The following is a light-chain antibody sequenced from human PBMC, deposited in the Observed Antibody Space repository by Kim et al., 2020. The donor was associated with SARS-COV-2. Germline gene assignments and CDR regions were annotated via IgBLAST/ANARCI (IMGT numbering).Light chain of an antibody. CDR3: SSYTSSITLV. CDR2: DVS. V-gene: IGLV2-14*03. CDR1: SSDVGGYNY. J-gene: IGLJ2*01. Sequence: QSVLTQPASVSGSPGQTITISCTGTSSDVGGYNYVSWYQRHPGKAPKLMIYDVSNRPSGVSNRFSGSKSGNTASLTISGLQPEDEADYFCSSYTSSITLVFGGGTKVTVL.